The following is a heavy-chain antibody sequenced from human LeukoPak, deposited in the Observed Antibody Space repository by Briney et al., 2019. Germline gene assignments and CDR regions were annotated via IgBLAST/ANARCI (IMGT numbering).Heavy chain of an antibody. J-gene: IGHJ6*04. CDR1: GFTFSGSA. V-gene: IGHV3-73*01. CDR3: TMSSRMVRGVIGYYYGMDV. Sequence: GGSLKLSCAASGFTFSGSAMHWVRQASGKGLEWVGRIRSKANSYATAYAASVKGRFTTSRDDSKNTAYLQMNSLKTEDTAVYYCTMSSRMVRGVIGYYYGMDVWGKGTTVTVSS. D-gene: IGHD3-10*01. CDR2: IRSKANSYAT.